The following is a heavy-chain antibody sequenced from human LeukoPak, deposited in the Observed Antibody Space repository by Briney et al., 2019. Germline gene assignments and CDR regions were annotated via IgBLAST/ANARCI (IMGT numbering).Heavy chain of an antibody. CDR2: INHSGST. CDR1: GGSFSGYY. Sequence: PSETLSLTYAVYGGSFSGYYWSWIHQPPGKGLEWIGEINHSGSTNYNPSLKSRVTISVDTSKNQFSLKLSSVTAADTAVYYCARGRWTCSGGSCHYGMDVWGQGTTVTVSS. CDR3: ARGRWTCSGGSCHYGMDV. V-gene: IGHV4-34*01. J-gene: IGHJ6*02. D-gene: IGHD2-15*01.